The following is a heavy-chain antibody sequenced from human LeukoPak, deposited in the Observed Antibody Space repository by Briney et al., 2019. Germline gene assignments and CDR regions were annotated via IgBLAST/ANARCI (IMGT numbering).Heavy chain of an antibody. CDR3: GRLWFGELYLPFDY. J-gene: IGHJ4*02. D-gene: IGHD3-10*01. CDR1: GFTFNKYS. V-gene: IGHV3-21*01. Sequence: GGSLRLSCTASGFTFNKYSMNWVRQAPGKGLEWVASISSSSVYIHYADLVKGRFTISRDNAKNLMFLQMNSLRVEDTAVYYCGRLWFGELYLPFDYWGQGSLVTVSS. CDR2: ISSSSVYI.